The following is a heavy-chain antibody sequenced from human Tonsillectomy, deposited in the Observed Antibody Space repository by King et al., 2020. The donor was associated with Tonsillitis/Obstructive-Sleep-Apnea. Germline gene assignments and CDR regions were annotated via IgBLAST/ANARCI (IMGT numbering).Heavy chain of an antibody. CDR1: GFSFSSFG. CDR2: IRDDGTTK. V-gene: IGHV3-33*01. Sequence: VQLVESGGGVVQPGGSLRLSCAASGFSFSSFGMHWVRQAPGKGLEWVAVIRDDGTTKFYADSVKVRFTISADTSKNPLFLQMNSLRAEDTAVYYCARDGPGIDYWGQGTLVTVSS. J-gene: IGHJ4*02. D-gene: IGHD1-26*01. CDR3: ARDGPGIDY.